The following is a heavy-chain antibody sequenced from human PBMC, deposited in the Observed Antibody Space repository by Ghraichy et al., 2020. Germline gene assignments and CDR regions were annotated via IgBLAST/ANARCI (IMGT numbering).Heavy chain of an antibody. Sequence: SETLSLTCTVSGGSISSYYWSWIRQPAGKGLEWIGRIYTSGSTNYNPSLKSRVTMSVDTSKNQFSLKLSSVTAADTAVYYCARDGPPPYYYESSDAFDVWGQGTMVTFSS. D-gene: IGHD3-22*01. J-gene: IGHJ3*01. CDR2: IYTSGST. CDR1: GGSISSYY. CDR3: ARDGPPPYYYESSDAFDV. V-gene: IGHV4-4*07.